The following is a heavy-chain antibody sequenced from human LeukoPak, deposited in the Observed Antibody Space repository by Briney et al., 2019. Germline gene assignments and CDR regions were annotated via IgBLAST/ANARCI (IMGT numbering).Heavy chain of an antibody. Sequence: GGSLRLSCAASGVTFSSYSMNWVRQTPGKGLEWGGRIKSKTDGGTTDYAAPVKGRFTISRDDSKNTLYLQMNSLKTEDTAVYYCTPRGGDYWGQGTLVTVSS. J-gene: IGHJ4*02. V-gene: IGHV3-15*01. D-gene: IGHD3-16*01. CDR1: GVTFSSYS. CDR3: TPRGGDY. CDR2: IKSKTDGGTT.